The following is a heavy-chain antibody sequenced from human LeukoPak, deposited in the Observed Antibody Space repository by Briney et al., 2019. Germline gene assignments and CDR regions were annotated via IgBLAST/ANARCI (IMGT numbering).Heavy chain of an antibody. J-gene: IGHJ4*02. CDR3: AKQLGYCSDGSCYFPY. Sequence: GGSLRLSCAASGFTFSSYGMHWVRQAPGKGLEWVAVISYDGSNKYYADSVKGRFTISRDNSKNTLCLQMNSLRAEDTAVYYCAKQLGYCSDGSCYFPYWGQGTLVTVSS. CDR1: GFTFSSYG. V-gene: IGHV3-30*18. D-gene: IGHD2-15*01. CDR2: ISYDGSNK.